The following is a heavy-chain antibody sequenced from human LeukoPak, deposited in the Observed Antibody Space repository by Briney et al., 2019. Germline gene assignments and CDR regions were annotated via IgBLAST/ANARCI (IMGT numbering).Heavy chain of an antibody. J-gene: IGHJ4*02. CDR3: ARAVSSSWYGDY. V-gene: IGHV1-69*04. CDR2: IIPILGIA. CDR1: GGTFSSYA. D-gene: IGHD6-13*01. Sequence: ASVEVSCKASGGTFSSYAISWVRQAPGQGLEWMGRIIPILGIANYAQKFQGRVTITADKSTSTAYMELSSLRSEDTAVYYCARAVSSSWYGDYWGQGTLVTVSS.